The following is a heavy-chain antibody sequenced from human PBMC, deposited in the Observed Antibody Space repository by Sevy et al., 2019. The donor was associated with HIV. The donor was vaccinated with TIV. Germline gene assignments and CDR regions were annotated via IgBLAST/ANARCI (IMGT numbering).Heavy chain of an antibody. CDR2: ISYDGSNK. D-gene: IGHD2-15*01. V-gene: IGHV3-30*04. J-gene: IGHJ6*02. CDR3: ARVGHCSGGSCYWDYYYGIDV. Sequence: GGSLRLSCAASGFTFSSYAMHWVRQAPGKGLEWVAVISYDGSNKYYADSVKGRFTISRDNSKNTLYLQMNSLRAEDTAVYYCARVGHCSGGSCYWDYYYGIDVWGQGTTVTVSS. CDR1: GFTFSSYA.